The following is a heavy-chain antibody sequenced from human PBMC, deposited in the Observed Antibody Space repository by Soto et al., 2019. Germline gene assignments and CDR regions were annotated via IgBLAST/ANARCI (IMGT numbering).Heavy chain of an antibody. CDR1: GFTVSSNY. CDR3: ARDRASSGYYYYYYGMDV. CDR2: IYSGGST. D-gene: IGHD3-22*01. V-gene: IGHV3-66*01. J-gene: IGHJ6*02. Sequence: EVQLVESGGGLVQPGGSLRLSCAASGFTVSSNYMSWVRQAPGKGLEWVSVIYSGGSTYYADSVKGRFTISRDNSKNTLYLQMNSLRAEDTAVYYCARDRASSGYYYYYYGMDVWGQGTTVTVSS.